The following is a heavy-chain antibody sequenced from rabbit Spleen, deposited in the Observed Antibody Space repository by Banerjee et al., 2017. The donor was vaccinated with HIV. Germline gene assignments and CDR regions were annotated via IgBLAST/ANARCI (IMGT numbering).Heavy chain of an antibody. CDR3: GRDTVGKLGDTDL. CDR2: ISTGSGGGT. V-gene: IGHV1S40*01. D-gene: IGHD5-1*01. Sequence: QSLEESGGDLVKPGASLTLTCTASGFTLSNYWVCWVRQAPGKGLEWIGCISTGSGGGTDYASWAKGRFTISKTSSTTVTLQMTSLTAADMATYFCGRDTVGKLGDTDLWGPGTLVTVS. J-gene: IGHJ4*01. CDR1: GFTLSNYW.